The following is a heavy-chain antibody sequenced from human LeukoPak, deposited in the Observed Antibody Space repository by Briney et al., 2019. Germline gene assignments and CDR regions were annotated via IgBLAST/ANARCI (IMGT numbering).Heavy chain of an antibody. D-gene: IGHD3-16*01. J-gene: IGHJ4*02. V-gene: IGHV3-66*01. CDR2: IYSGGST. Sequence: QPGGSLRLSCAASGFIVSSNYMSWVRQAPGKGLEWVSVIYSGGSTYYADSVRGRFTISRDNSKNTLYLHMSSLRAEDTAVYYCASGLPSFDYWGQGALVTVSS. CDR3: ASGLPSFDY. CDR1: GFIVSSNY.